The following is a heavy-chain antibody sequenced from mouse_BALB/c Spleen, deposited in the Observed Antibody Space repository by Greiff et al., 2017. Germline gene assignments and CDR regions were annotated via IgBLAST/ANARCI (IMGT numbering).Heavy chain of an antibody. Sequence: VQLQQPGAELVKPGASVKLSCKASGYTFTSYYMYWVKQRPGQGLEWIGEINPSNGGTNFNEKFKSKATLTVDKSSSTAYMQLSSLTSEDSAVYYCTRGELGLLAYWGQGTLVTVSA. CDR2: INPSNGGT. V-gene: IGHV1S81*02. J-gene: IGHJ3*01. D-gene: IGHD3-1*01. CDR3: TRGELGLLAY. CDR1: GYTFTSYY.